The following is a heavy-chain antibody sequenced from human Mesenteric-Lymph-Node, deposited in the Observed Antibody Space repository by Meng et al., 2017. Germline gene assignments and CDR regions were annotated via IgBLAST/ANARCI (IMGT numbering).Heavy chain of an antibody. Sequence: GPLRQWGAVSLNPSEALSLTCAVYGGSFSGYYWSWIRQPPGKGLEWIGEINHSGSTNYNPSLKSRVTISVDTSKNQFSLKLSSVTAADTAVYYCARVSTAVYQLLWTYWYFDLWGRGTLVTVSS. CDR2: INHSGST. CDR3: ARVSTAVYQLLWTYWYFDL. D-gene: IGHD2-2*01. V-gene: IGHV4-34*01. CDR1: GGSFSGYY. J-gene: IGHJ2*01.